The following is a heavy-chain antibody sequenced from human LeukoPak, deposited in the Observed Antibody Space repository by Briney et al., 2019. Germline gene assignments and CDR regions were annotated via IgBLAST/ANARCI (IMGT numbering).Heavy chain of an antibody. V-gene: IGHV1-2*02. CDR2: INPNSGGT. CDR3: ARTTTLDY. CDR1: GYTFTVYY. J-gene: IGHJ4*02. D-gene: IGHD2-15*01. Sequence: CASVKLFYKASGYTFTVYYMHWVRQASGQGLEWVGWINPNSGGTNYAQKFQGRVTMTRDTSISTAYMELSRLRSDDTAVYYCARTTTLDYWGQGTLVTVSS.